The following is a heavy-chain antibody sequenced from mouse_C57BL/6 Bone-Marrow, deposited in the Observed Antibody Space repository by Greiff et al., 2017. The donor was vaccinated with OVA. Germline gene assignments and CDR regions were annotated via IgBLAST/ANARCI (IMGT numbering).Heavy chain of an antibody. V-gene: IGHV7-1*01. CDR1: GFTFSDFY. CDR3: ARDDYYCYFDV. J-gene: IGHJ1*03. CDR2: SRNKANDYTT. Sequence: EVKLVESGGGLVQSGRSLRLSCATSGFTFSDFYMEWVRQAPGKGLEWIAASRNKANDYTTEYTASVKGRFIVSSDTSPSILYLQKNALRAEDTAVYYCARDDYYCYFDVGGTGTTVTVSS.